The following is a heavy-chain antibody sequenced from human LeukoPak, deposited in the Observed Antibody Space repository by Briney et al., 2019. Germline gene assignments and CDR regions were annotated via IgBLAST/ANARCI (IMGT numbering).Heavy chain of an antibody. Sequence: GASVKVSCKASGYTFTSYGISWVRQAPGQGLEWMGWISGYTGNTNYAQKFQGRVTMTANTSTNTASMELSSLRPEDTAVYYCARVGRKKVSQRDINIWCEFDYWGQGTLVTVSS. CDR2: ISGYTGNT. J-gene: IGHJ4*02. CDR3: ARVGRKKVSQRDINIWCEFDY. CDR1: GYTFTSYG. D-gene: IGHD4/OR15-4a*01. V-gene: IGHV1-18*01.